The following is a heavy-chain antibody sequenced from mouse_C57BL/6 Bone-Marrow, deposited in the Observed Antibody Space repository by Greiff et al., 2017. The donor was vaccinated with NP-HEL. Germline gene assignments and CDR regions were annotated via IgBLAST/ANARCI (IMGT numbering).Heavy chain of an antibody. J-gene: IGHJ2*01. D-gene: IGHD2-12*01. CDR3: ANNSYSSSMDY. V-gene: IGHV1-9*01. CDR1: GYTFTGYW. CDR2: ILPGSGST. Sequence: VQLQQSGAELMKPGASVKLSCKATGYTFTGYWIQWVKQRPGHGLEWIGEILPGSGSTNYNQKFKGKSTFTAEKSSNTAYMQLSSLTTEDSAVSCCANNSYSSSMDYWGQGTTLTVSS.